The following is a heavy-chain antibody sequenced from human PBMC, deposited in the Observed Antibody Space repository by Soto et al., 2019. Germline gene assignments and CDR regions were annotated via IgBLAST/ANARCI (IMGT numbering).Heavy chain of an antibody. CDR2: IIPIIGVT. CDR1: GDTFHSYV. Sequence: QVQLVQSGAEVKRPGSSVKVSCESSGDTFHSYVISWVRQAPGQGLEWMGGIIPIIGVTHYAQKFQGSVTISALSSTGTAYMELTNLGLEDRALYYCARESLGAKGADHWGQGTLVTVSS. CDR3: ARESLGAKGADH. J-gene: IGHJ4*02. V-gene: IGHV1-69*17.